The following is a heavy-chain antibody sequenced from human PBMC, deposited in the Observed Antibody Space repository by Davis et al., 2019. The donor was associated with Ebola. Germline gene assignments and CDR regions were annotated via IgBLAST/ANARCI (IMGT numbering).Heavy chain of an antibody. Sequence: GESLKISCAASGFTFSSYGMHWVRQAPGKGLEWVAVISYDGSNKYYADSVKGRFTISGDNSKNTLYLQMNSLRAEDTAVYYCAKGDRMSYWGQGTLVTVSS. J-gene: IGHJ4*02. CDR1: GFTFSSYG. V-gene: IGHV3-30*18. D-gene: IGHD2-8*01. CDR3: AKGDRMSY. CDR2: ISYDGSNK.